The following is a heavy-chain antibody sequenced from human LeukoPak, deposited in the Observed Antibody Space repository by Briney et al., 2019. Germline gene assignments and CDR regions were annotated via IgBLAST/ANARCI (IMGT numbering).Heavy chain of an antibody. CDR2: IYSGGST. CDR3: ARESIAAAGEFDY. Sequence: PGGSLRLSCAASGFTVSSNYMSRVRQAPGKGLEWVSVIYSGGSTYYADSVKGRFTISRDNSKNTLYLQMNSLRAGDTAVYYCARESIAAAGEFDYWGQGTLVTVSS. J-gene: IGHJ4*02. D-gene: IGHD6-13*01. CDR1: GFTVSSNY. V-gene: IGHV3-66*01.